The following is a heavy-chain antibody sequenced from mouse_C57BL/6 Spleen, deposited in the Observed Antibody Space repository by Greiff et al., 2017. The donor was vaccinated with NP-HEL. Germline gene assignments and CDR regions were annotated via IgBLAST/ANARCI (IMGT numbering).Heavy chain of an antibody. J-gene: IGHJ3*01. V-gene: IGHV1-82*01. D-gene: IGHD3-2*02. CDR1: GYAFSSSW. CDR3: ARSLDSSGYSFAY. Sequence: ESGPELVKPGASVKISCKASGYAFSSSWMNWVKPRPGKGLEWIGRIYPGDGDTNYNGKFKGKATLTADKSSSTAYMQLSSLTSEDSAVYFCARSLDSSGYSFAYWGQGTLVTVSA. CDR2: IYPGDGDT.